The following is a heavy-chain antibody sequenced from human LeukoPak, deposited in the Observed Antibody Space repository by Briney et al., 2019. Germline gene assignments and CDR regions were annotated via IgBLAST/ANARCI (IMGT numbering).Heavy chain of an antibody. CDR3: AREDDDWGPNTFDV. D-gene: IGHD7-27*01. Sequence: PGGSLRLSCAASGFTFSDYYMSWIRQAPGKGLEWISYISSSGTYTNYADSVKGRFTISRDNAKNSLYLQMDSLRDEDTAVYYCAREDDDWGPNTFDVWGQGTVVAVSS. V-gene: IGHV3-11*06. CDR2: ISSSGTYT. CDR1: GFTFSDYY. J-gene: IGHJ3*01.